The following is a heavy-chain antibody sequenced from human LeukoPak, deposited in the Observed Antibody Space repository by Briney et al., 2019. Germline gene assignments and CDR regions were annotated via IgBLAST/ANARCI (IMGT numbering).Heavy chain of an antibody. CDR3: AKDMRSSSSYYFDY. CDR1: GFTFDDYA. J-gene: IGHJ4*02. CDR2: ISWNSGII. D-gene: IGHD6-6*01. Sequence: GRSLRLSCAASGFTFDDYAMHWVRQAPGKGLEWVSGISWNSGIIGYADSVKGRSTISRDNAKNSLYLQMNSLRAEDTALYYCAKDMRSSSSYYFDYWGQGTLVTVSS. V-gene: IGHV3-9*01.